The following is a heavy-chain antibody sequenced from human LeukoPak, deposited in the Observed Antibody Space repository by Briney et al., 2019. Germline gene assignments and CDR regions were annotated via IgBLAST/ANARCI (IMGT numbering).Heavy chain of an antibody. CDR2: IIPIFGTA. CDR1: GGTFSSYA. V-gene: IGHV1-69*05. Sequence: GASVKVSCKASGGTFSSYAISWVRQAPGQGLEWMGGIIPIFGTANYAQKFQGRVTITTDESTRTAYMELSSLRSEDTAVYYCAGGTPGYSYVYYYFDYWGQGTLVTVSS. D-gene: IGHD5-18*01. J-gene: IGHJ4*02. CDR3: AGGTPGYSYVYYYFDY.